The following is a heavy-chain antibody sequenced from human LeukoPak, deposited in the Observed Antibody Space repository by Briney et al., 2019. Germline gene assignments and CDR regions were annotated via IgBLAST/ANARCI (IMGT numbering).Heavy chain of an antibody. Sequence: PSETLSLTCTVSGGSISSSSYYWGWIRQPPGKGLEWIGSIYYSGSTYYNPSLKSRVTISVDKSKNQFSLKLSSVTAADTAVYYCARGSGRITMVRSAADAFDIWGQGTMVTVSS. V-gene: IGHV4-39*07. CDR2: IYYSGST. J-gene: IGHJ3*02. CDR3: ARGSGRITMVRSAADAFDI. D-gene: IGHD3-10*01. CDR1: GGSISSSSYY.